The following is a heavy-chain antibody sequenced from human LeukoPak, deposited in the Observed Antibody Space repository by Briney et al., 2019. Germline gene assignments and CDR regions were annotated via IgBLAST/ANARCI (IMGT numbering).Heavy chain of an antibody. D-gene: IGHD2-2*01. J-gene: IGHJ6*03. CDR2: IYYIGST. Sequence: SETLSLTCTVSGGSISSYYWSWIRQPPGKGLEWIGYIYYIGSTNYNPSLKSRVTISVDTSKNQFSLKLSSVTAADTAVYYCARAPLLGYCSSTSCLGYMDVWGKGTTVTVSS. CDR3: ARAPLLGYCSSTSCLGYMDV. CDR1: GGSISSYY. V-gene: IGHV4-59*01.